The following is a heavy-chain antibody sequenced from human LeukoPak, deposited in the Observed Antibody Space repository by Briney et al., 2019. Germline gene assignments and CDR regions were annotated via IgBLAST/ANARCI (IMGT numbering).Heavy chain of an antibody. CDR2: INPNSGGT. V-gene: IGHV1-2*02. Sequence: ASVKVSCKASGYTFTGYYMHWVRQAPGQGLEWMGWINPNSGGTNYAQKFQGRVTMTRDTSTSTVYMELSSLRSEDTAVYYCARDRSRVRSSGWYAGFDYWGQGTLVTVSS. J-gene: IGHJ4*02. D-gene: IGHD6-19*01. CDR1: GYTFTGYY. CDR3: ARDRSRVRSSGWYAGFDY.